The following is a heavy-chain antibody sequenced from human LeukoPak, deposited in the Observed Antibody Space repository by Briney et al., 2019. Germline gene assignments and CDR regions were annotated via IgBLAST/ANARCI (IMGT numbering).Heavy chain of an antibody. J-gene: IGHJ5*02. Sequence: PSETLSLTCTVSGGSISGYYWSWIRQPPGKTLEWIGYISHRGSTKHNLSLKSRVTMSVDTSKNQFSLKLSSVIAADTAVYYCARGFEGVAGWFDPWGQGTLVTVSS. CDR2: ISHRGST. D-gene: IGHD3-16*01. CDR1: GGSISGYY. V-gene: IGHV4-59*01. CDR3: ARGFEGVAGWFDP.